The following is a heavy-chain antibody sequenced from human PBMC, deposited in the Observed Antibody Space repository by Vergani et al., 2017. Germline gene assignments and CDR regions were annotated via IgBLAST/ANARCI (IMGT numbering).Heavy chain of an antibody. CDR2: IIPSLATT. J-gene: IGHJ4*02. D-gene: IGHD2-15*01. V-gene: IGHV1-69*11. CDR3: ARATCSGGSCYRGFEY. CDR1: GGTFSSYA. Sequence: QVQLVQSGAEVKKPGSSVKVSCKASGGTFSSYALNWVRQAPGQGFEWMGSIIPSLATTIYAQKFQGRVTITADESTSTAYMELSSLKSEDTAVFYCARATCSGGSCYRGFEYWGQGSLITVSS.